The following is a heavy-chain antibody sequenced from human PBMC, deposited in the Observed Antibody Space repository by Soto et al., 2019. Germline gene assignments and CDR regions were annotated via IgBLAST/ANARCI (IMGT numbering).Heavy chain of an antibody. V-gene: IGHV4-34*01. CDR3: AREGYSSSWYPRNWFDP. CDR2: IKHSGST. J-gene: IGHJ5*02. D-gene: IGHD6-13*01. CDR1: GGSFSGYY. Sequence: QVQLQQWGAGLLKPSETLSLTCAVYGGSFSGYYWSWIRQPPGKGLEWIGEIKHSGSTNYNPSLKSRVTISVDTSKNQFSLKLSSVTAADTAVYYCAREGYSSSWYPRNWFDPWGQGTLVTVSS.